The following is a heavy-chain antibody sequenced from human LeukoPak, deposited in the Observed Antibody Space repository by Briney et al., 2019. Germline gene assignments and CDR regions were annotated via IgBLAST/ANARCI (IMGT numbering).Heavy chain of an antibody. CDR2: IYYSGST. CDR1: GGSISSYY. Sequence: SETLSLTCTVSGGSISSYYWSWIRQPPGKGLEWIGYIYYSGSTNYNPSLKSRVTISVDTSKNQFSLKLSSVTAADTAVYYCARGREYYFDYWGQGTLVTVSS. CDR3: ARGREYYFDY. V-gene: IGHV4-59*01. J-gene: IGHJ4*02.